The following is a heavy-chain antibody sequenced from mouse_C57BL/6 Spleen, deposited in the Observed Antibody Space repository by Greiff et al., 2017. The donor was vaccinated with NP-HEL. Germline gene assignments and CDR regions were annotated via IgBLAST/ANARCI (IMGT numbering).Heavy chain of an antibody. D-gene: IGHD1-1*01. CDR2: INPNNGGT. CDR3: ASPYYGSSYLFAY. CDR1: GYTFTDYY. Sequence: EVQLQQSGPELVKPGASVKISCKASGYTFTDYYMNWVKQSHGKSLEWIGDINPNNGGTSYNQKFKGKATLTVDKSSSTAYMELRSLTSEDSAVYYCASPYYGSSYLFAYWGQGTLVTVSA. V-gene: IGHV1-26*01. J-gene: IGHJ3*01.